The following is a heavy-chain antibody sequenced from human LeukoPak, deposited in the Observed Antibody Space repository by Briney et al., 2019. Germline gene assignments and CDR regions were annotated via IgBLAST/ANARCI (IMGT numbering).Heavy chain of an antibody. V-gene: IGHV1-18*01. D-gene: IGHD2-2*02. CDR3: ARLSLGYCSSTSCYTRPDWYFDL. CDR2: ISAYNGNT. J-gene: IGHJ2*01. Sequence: ASVKVSCKAAGYSFFSYGINWVRQAPGQGLEWMGWISAYNGNTNYAQKLQGRVTMTTDTSTSTAYMELRSLRSDDTAVYYCARLSLGYCSSTSCYTRPDWYFDLWGRGTLVTVSS. CDR1: GYSFFSYG.